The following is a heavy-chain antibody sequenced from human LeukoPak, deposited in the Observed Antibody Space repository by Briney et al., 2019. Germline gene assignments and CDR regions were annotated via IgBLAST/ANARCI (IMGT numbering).Heavy chain of an antibody. CDR2: IGGSGYST. CDR3: ARIHTYQPLLAPSYYYMDV. V-gene: IGHV3-23*01. CDR1: GFTFSNYA. J-gene: IGHJ6*03. D-gene: IGHD2-2*01. Sequence: PGGSLRLSCAVSGFTFSNYAMTWVRQAPGKGLEWVSTIGGSGYSTYDADSVRGRFAISRDNSKNTLYLQMNSLRADDTAVYYRARIHTYQPLLAPSYYYMDVWGNGTTVTVSS.